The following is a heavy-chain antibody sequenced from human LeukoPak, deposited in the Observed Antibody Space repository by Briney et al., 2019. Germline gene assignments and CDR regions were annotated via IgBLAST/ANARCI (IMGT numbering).Heavy chain of an antibody. CDR1: GLSLNSYA. CDR2: SSSSDDGK. D-gene: IGHD1-1*01. J-gene: IGHJ4*02. V-gene: IGHV3-23*01. Sequence: GGSLRLSCTASGLSLNSYAISWVRQVPGKGLEWVSASSSSDDGKWYADSVRGRFTISRDTSKNTLYLQMNSLRAEDTAMYFCAKDLTNWNDGTYFDYWGQGTLVTVSS. CDR3: AKDLTNWNDGTYFDY.